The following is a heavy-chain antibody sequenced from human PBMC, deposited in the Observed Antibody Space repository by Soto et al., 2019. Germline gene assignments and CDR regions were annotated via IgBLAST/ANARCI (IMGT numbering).Heavy chain of an antibody. J-gene: IGHJ2*01. CDR3: ARRFDL. V-gene: IGHV3-48*01. CDR2: ISRSSSTL. Sequence: GGSLRLSSAASGIIFSNYYMNWVRQAPGKGLEWVSQISRSSSTLYYADSVKGRFTISRDNVKNLLYLQMSSLRAEDTAVYYCARRFDLWGRGTLVTVSS. CDR1: GIIFSNYY.